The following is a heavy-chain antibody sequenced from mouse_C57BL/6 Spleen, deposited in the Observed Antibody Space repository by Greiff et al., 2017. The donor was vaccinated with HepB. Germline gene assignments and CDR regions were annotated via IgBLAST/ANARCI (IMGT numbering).Heavy chain of an antibody. D-gene: IGHD3-2*02. V-gene: IGHV1-62-2*01. CDR3: ARHEETAQATLTWFAY. CDR2: FYPGSGSI. J-gene: IGHJ3*01. Sequence: VKLVESGAELVKPGASVKLSCKASGYTFTEYTIHWVKQRSGQGLEWIGWFYPGSGSIKYNEKFKDKATLTADKSSSKVYRELSRLTSEDSAVYFCARHEETAQATLTWFAYWGQGTLVTVSA. CDR1: GYTFTEYT.